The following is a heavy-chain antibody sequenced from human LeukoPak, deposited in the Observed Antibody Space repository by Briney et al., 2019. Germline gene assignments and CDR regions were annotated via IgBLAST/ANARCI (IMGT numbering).Heavy chain of an antibody. CDR3: ARDLIIGGYCSSTSCTNPDY. CDR2: ISYDGSNK. CDR1: GFTFSSYG. V-gene: IGHV3-30*03. J-gene: IGHJ4*02. Sequence: PGGSLRLSCAASGFTFSSYGMHWVRQAPGKGLEWVAVISYDGSNKYYADSVKGRFTISRDNSKNTLYLQMNSLRAEDTAVYYCARDLIIGGYCSSTSCTNPDYWGQGTLVTVSS. D-gene: IGHD2-2*03.